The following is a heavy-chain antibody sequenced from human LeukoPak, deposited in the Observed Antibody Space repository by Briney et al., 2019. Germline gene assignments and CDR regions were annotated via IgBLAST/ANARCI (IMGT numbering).Heavy chain of an antibody. CDR1: GGSISSSSYY. CDR2: IYYSGST. V-gene: IGHV4-39*01. CDR3: ARHHYDGSGYYYFDY. J-gene: IGHJ4*02. D-gene: IGHD3-22*01. Sequence: SETLSLTCTVSGGSISSSSYYWGWIRQPPGKGLEWIGSIYYSGSTNYNPSLKSRVTISVDTSKNQFSLKLSSVTAADTAVYYCARHHYDGSGYYYFDYWGQGTLVTVSS.